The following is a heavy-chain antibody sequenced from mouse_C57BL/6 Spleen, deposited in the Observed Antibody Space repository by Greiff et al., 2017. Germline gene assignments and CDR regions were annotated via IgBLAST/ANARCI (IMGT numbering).Heavy chain of an antibody. J-gene: IGHJ4*01. CDR3: ARFRVWLLPSMDY. CDR2: INPNNGGT. V-gene: IGHV1-26*01. Sequence: EVQLQQSGPELVKPGASVKISCKASGYTFTDYYMNWVKQSHGKSLEWIGDINPNNGGTSYNQKFKGKATLTVDKSSSTAYMELRSLTSEDSAVYYCARFRVWLLPSMDYWGQGTSVTVSS. CDR1: GYTFTDYY. D-gene: IGHD2-3*01.